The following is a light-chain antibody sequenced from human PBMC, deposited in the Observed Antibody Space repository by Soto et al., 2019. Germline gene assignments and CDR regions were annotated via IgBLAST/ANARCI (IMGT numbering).Light chain of an antibody. CDR1: QSVSSSY. J-gene: IGKJ2*01. Sequence: EIVLTQSPGTLSLSPGERVTLSCRASQSVSSSYLAWYQQKPGQAPRLLIYGASSRATGIPDRFSGSGSGTYFTLTISRLKPEDFAVYYCQQYDTSPYTFGQGTKLEIK. V-gene: IGKV3-20*01. CDR3: QQYDTSPYT. CDR2: GAS.